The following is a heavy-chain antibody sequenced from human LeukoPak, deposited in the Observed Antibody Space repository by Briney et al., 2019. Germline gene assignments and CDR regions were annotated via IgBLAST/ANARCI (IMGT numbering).Heavy chain of an antibody. CDR2: IYYSGST. D-gene: IGHD6-6*01. Sequence: PSQTLSLTCTVSGGSISSGGYYWSWIRQHPGKGLEWIGYIYYSGSTYYNPSLKSRVTISVDTSKNQFSPKLSSVTAADTAVYYCARVTYSSSSSPLDYWGQGTLVTVSS. CDR3: ARVTYSSSSSPLDY. J-gene: IGHJ4*02. CDR1: GGSISSGGYY. V-gene: IGHV4-31*03.